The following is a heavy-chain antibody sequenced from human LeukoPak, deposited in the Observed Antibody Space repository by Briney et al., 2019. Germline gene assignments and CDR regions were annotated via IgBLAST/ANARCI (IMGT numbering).Heavy chain of an antibody. J-gene: IGHJ6*03. V-gene: IGHV3-23*01. CDR2: IRDSAYRT. CDR3: AKVEGTTVFYYYYMDV. CDR1: RFTFSNYA. D-gene: IGHD1-1*01. Sequence: GGSLRLSCAASRFTFSNYAMSWVRQAPGKGLEWVSSIRDSAYRTYYADSVKGRFTISRDNSKNTLYLQMNSLRAEDTAVYYCAKVEGTTVFYYYYMDVWGKGTTVTISS.